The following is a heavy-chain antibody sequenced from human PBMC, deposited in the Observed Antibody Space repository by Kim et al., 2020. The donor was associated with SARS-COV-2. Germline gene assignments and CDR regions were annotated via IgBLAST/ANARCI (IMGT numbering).Heavy chain of an antibody. Sequence: RFTISRDNAKNSLYLQMNSLRDEDTAVYYCARERSDDYGDYYRGYYGMDVWGQGTTVTVSS. CDR3: ARERSDDYGDYYRGYYGMDV. D-gene: IGHD4-17*01. J-gene: IGHJ6*02. V-gene: IGHV3-48*02.